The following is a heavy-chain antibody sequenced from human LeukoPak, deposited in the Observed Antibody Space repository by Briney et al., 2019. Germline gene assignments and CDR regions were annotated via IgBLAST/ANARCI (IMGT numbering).Heavy chain of an antibody. CDR2: IYNSGST. V-gene: IGHV4-59*13. CDR3: ARVDCSSTSCPFDY. D-gene: IGHD2-2*01. J-gene: IGHJ4*02. Sequence: ETLSLTCTVSGGSISSYYWSWIRQPPGQGLGWIRYIYNSGSTSYKPSLKSRVTISVDTSKNQVSLKLSSVTAADTAVYYCARVDCSSTSCPFDYFGRGTLVTVSS. CDR1: GGSISSYY.